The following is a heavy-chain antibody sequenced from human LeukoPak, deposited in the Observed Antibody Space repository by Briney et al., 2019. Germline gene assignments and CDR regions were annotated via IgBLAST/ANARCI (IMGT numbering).Heavy chain of an antibody. CDR3: ARSVWLSDYYFDY. D-gene: IGHD3-22*01. Sequence: GGSLRLSCAASGFTFSSYSMNWVRQAPGKGLEWVSSISSSSSYIYYADSVKGRFTISRDNAKNSLYLQMNSLRAEDTAVYYCARSVWLSDYYFDYWGQGTLVTVSS. V-gene: IGHV3-21*01. CDR1: GFTFSSYS. J-gene: IGHJ4*02. CDR2: ISSSSSYI.